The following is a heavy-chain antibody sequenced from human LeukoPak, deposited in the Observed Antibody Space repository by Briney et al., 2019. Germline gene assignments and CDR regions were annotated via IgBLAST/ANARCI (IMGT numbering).Heavy chain of an antibody. V-gene: IGHV4-59*01. CDR2: IYYSGNT. CDR1: GGSIISYY. Sequence: NSSETLSLTCTVSGGSIISYYWSWIRQPPGKGLEYLGHIYYSGNTNYNPSLKSRVTISVDTSRNGFSLNLNSVTAADTAVYYCARGAGAFDIWGQGTMVTVSS. CDR3: ARGAGAFDI. J-gene: IGHJ3*02.